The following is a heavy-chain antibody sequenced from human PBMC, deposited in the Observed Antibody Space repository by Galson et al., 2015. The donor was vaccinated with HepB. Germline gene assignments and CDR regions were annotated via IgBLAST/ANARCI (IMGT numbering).Heavy chain of an antibody. V-gene: IGHV3-33*01. CDR1: FSTYG. D-gene: IGHD6-13*01. CDR2: IWYDGSNE. Sequence: FSTYGMHWVRQAPGKGLEWVAVIWYDGSNEYYADSVMGRFSISRDNSKKTLYLQMNSLRAEDTALYYCARNGMPYSSSWHYFDYWGQGTLVTVPS. CDR3: ARNGMPYSSSWHYFDY. J-gene: IGHJ4*02.